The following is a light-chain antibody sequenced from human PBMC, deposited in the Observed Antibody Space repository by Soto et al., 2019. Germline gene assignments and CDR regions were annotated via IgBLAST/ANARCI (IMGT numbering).Light chain of an antibody. CDR2: DAS. Sequence: TQSPGTLSLSPGDRATLSCRASQSLGSGHLAWYRQKPGQAPRLLIYDASNRATGIPARFSGSGSGTDFTLTISSLEPEDFAVYYCQQRSNWPFTFGQGTRLEIK. V-gene: IGKV3D-20*02. CDR1: QSLGSGH. CDR3: QQRSNWPFT. J-gene: IGKJ5*01.